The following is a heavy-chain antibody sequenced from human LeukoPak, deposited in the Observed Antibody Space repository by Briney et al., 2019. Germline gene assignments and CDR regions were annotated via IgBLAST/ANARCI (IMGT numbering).Heavy chain of an antibody. Sequence: ASVKVSCKASGGTFSSYAISWVRQAPGQGLEWMGRIIPILGIANYAQKFQGRVTITADKSTSTAYMELSSLRSEDTAAYYCAREAAMVISPYNWFDPWGQGTLVTVSS. CDR1: GGTFSSYA. CDR3: AREAAMVISPYNWFDP. V-gene: IGHV1-69*04. D-gene: IGHD5-18*01. CDR2: IIPILGIA. J-gene: IGHJ5*02.